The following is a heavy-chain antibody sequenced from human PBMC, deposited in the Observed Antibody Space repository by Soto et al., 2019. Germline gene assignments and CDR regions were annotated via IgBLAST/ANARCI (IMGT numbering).Heavy chain of an antibody. CDR2: FRNDGST. V-gene: IGHV3-66*01. D-gene: IGHD4-4*01. J-gene: IGHJ4*02. CDR3: AKDSYTRY. Sequence: EVQLVESGGGLVQPGGSLRLSCVASGFIVSPSYMSWVLQAPGKGLEWGSIFRNDGSTYYADSVKGRLTVSRDDSKNTLYLEIFSLRVEDTAVYYCAKDSYTRYWGQGTLVTVSS. CDR1: GFIVSPSY.